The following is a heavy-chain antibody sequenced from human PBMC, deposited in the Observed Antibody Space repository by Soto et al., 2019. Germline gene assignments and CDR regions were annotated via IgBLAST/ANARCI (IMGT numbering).Heavy chain of an antibody. CDR2: ISGSGGST. D-gene: IGHD6-19*01. CDR3: ASRSRRREQWRGIGYYYGMDV. Sequence: GGSLRLSCAASGFTFSSYAMSWVRQAPGKGLEWVSAISGSGGSTYYADSVKGRFTISRDNSKNTLYLQMNRLRAEDTAVYYCASRSRRREQWRGIGYYYGMDVWGQGTTVTVSS. CDR1: GFTFSSYA. V-gene: IGHV3-23*01. J-gene: IGHJ6*02.